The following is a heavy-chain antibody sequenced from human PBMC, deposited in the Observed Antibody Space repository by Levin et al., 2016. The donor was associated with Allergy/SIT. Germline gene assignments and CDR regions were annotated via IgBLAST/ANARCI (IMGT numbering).Heavy chain of an antibody. CDR2: ISAYNGNT. V-gene: IGHV1-18*01. CDR3: ARAHYDFWSGYYPYFDY. J-gene: IGHJ4*02. D-gene: IGHD3-3*01. Sequence: WVRQAPGQGLEWMGWISAYNGNTNYAQKLQGRVTMTTDTSTSTAYMELRSLRSDDTAVYYCARAHYDFWSGYYPYFDYWGQGTLVTVSS.